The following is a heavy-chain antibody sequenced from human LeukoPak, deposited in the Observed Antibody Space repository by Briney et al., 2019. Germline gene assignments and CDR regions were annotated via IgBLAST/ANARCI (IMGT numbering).Heavy chain of an antibody. Sequence: GGSLRLPCAASGFTFSSYWMHWVRHAPGKGLVWVSHINSDGSWTSYADSVKGRFTISKDNAKNTVYLQMNSLRAEDTAVYYCVSFYETYWGRGTLVTVSS. CDR1: GFTFSSYW. CDR2: INSDGSWT. V-gene: IGHV3-74*01. D-gene: IGHD2/OR15-2a*01. J-gene: IGHJ4*02. CDR3: VSFYETY.